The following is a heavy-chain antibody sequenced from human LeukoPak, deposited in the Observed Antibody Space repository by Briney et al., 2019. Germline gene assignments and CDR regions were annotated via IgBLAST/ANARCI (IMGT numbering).Heavy chain of an antibody. V-gene: IGHV3-53*01. J-gene: IGHJ6*04. CDR2: IYSGGNT. Sequence: GSLRLSCAASGFTLSSNYMSWVRQAPGKGLEWVSVIYSGGNTYYADSVTGRFTISRDNSKNTLYLQMNSLRAEDTAVYYCAREYCSSTSCPIMDVWGKGTTVTVSS. CDR1: GFTLSSNY. CDR3: AREYCSSTSCPIMDV. D-gene: IGHD2-2*01.